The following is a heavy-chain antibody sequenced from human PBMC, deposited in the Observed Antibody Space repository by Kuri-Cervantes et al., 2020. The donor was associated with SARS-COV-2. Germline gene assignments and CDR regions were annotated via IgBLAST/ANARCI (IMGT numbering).Heavy chain of an antibody. J-gene: IGHJ5*02. Sequence: SETLSLTCIVSGGSISNHYWSWIRQPPGKGLEWIGYVYYNGNTNYNPSLKSRVTMSIDTSKNQFSLEVTSVTATDTAVYYCAKSQRLAAGKVGWFDPWGQGILVTVSS. V-gene: IGHV4-59*11. CDR1: GGSISNHY. CDR3: AKSQRLAAGKVGWFDP. CDR2: VYYNGNT. D-gene: IGHD1-1*01.